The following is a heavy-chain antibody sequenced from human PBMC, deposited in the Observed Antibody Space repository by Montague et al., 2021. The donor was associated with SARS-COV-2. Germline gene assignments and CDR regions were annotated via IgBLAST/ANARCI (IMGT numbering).Heavy chain of an antibody. D-gene: IGHD3-22*01. CDR1: GGSVSSYY. CDR3: ARDRPAYYYDNSGHFLHGWFDP. Sequence: SETLSLTCSVSGGSVSSYYLNWIRQTPGKGLEWIGYIYYSGSTNYNPSLKSRVTISVDTSKNQFSLKLSSVTAADTAVYYCARDRPAYYYDNSGHFLHGWFDPWGQGTLVTVSS. V-gene: IGHV4-59*02. J-gene: IGHJ5*02. CDR2: IYYSGST.